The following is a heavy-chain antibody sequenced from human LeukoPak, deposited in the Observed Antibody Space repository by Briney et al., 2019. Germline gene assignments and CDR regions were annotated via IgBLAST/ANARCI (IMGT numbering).Heavy chain of an antibody. J-gene: IGHJ4*02. D-gene: IGHD2-15*01. CDR1: GYSFPSSW. V-gene: IGHV5-51*01. CDR2: IYPGDSDT. Sequence: GESLQISCKGSGYSFPSSWIGWVRQLPGKGLEWMGIIYPGDSDTRYSPSFQGQVTISADKFISTAYLQWGSLQASDTAMYYCARRSGGYSSDYWGQGTLVTVSS. CDR3: ARRSGGYSSDY.